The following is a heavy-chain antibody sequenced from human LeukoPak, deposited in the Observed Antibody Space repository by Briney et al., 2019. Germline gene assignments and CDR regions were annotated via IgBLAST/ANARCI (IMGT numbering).Heavy chain of an antibody. Sequence: SETLSLTCTVSGGSISSGGYYWSWIRQHPGKGLEWIGYIYYSGSTYYNPSLKSRVTISVDTSKNQFSLKLSSVTAADTAVYYCARAGYCSGGSCPDKYNWFGPWGQETLVTVSS. D-gene: IGHD2-15*01. CDR2: IYYSGST. CDR1: GGSISSGGYY. J-gene: IGHJ5*02. CDR3: ARAGYCSGGSCPDKYNWFGP. V-gene: IGHV4-31*03.